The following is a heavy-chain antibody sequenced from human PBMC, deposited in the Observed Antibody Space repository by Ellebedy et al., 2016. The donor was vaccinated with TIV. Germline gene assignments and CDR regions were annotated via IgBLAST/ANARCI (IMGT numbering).Heavy chain of an antibody. Sequence: GGSLRLSCAASGFTFSSYWMSWVRQAPGKGLEWVANINQDGSEKYYVDSVKGRFTISRDNAKNSLYLQMDSLRAEDTAVYYCAADGSYGDYLSPKHAFHIWGQGTKVIVSS. V-gene: IGHV3-7*01. CDR2: INQDGSEK. CDR3: AADGSYGDYLSPKHAFHI. CDR1: GFTFSSYW. J-gene: IGHJ3*02. D-gene: IGHD4-17*01.